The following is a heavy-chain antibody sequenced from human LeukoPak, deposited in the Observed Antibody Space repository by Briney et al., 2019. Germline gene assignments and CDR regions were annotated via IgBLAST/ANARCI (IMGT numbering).Heavy chain of an antibody. V-gene: IGHV6-1*01. Sequence: LSQTLSLTCAISGGSVSSNSAAWNWIRQSPSRGLEWLGRTYYRSKWISDYAVSVKSRMTINADTSKNQFSLQVNSVTPEDTAVYYCARKGTVTTPFDYWGQGILVTVSS. D-gene: IGHD1/OR15-1a*01. CDR3: ARKGTVTTPFDY. J-gene: IGHJ4*02. CDR1: GGSVSSNSAA. CDR2: TYYRSKWIS.